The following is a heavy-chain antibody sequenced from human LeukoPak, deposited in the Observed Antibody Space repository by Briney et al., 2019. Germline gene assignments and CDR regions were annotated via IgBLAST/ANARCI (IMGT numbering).Heavy chain of an antibody. CDR3: ASTHCASPSCYSYYYSGLDV. D-gene: IGHD2-2*01. CDR2: IYNTGSA. V-gene: IGHV4-31*11. CDR1: GGSISSGTHY. Sequence: PSETLSLTCAVSGGSISSGTHYWNWIRQHPGQGLEWIGHIYNTGSAYYNPSLMSRVSISIDTSENQFSLKLSSVTAADTAVYYCASTHCASPSCYSYYYSGLDVWGQGTTVIVSS. J-gene: IGHJ6*02.